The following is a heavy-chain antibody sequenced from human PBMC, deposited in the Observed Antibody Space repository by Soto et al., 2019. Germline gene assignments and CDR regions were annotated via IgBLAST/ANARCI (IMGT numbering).Heavy chain of an antibody. CDR1: GGSISSGSYY. Sequence: TLSLTCSVSGGSISSGSYYWGWIRQTPGRGLEWIASMYHGGTTYSNPSLKSRVTISVDTSKNQFSLKLSSVTAADTAVYYCARDGKRQYYYYGMDVWGQGTTVTVSS. CDR2: MYHGGTT. D-gene: IGHD6-25*01. J-gene: IGHJ6*02. CDR3: ARDGKRQYYYYGMDV. V-gene: IGHV4-39*07.